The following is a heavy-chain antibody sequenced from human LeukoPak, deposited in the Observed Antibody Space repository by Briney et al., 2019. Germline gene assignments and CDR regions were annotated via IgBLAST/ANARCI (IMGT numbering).Heavy chain of an antibody. J-gene: IGHJ6*02. CDR3: ARPRYSSSTYYYYGMDV. Sequence: GGSLRLSCAASGFTFSTYGMHWVRQAPGKGLEWVAFIRYDGSNKYYADSVKGRFTISRDNSKNTLYLQMNSLRAEDTAVYYCARPRYSSSTYYYYGMDVWGQGTTVTVSS. V-gene: IGHV3-30*02. CDR2: IRYDGSNK. CDR1: GFTFSTYG. D-gene: IGHD6-13*01.